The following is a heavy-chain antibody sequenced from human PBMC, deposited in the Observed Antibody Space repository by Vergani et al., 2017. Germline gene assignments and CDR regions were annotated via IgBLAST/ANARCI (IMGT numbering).Heavy chain of an antibody. Sequence: QVQLVQSGAEVKKPGASVKVSCKASGYTFTSHYMHWVRQAPGQGLEWMGIINPSGGSTSYAQKFQGRVTMTRDPSTSQVYMELSSLRSEDTAVYYCAREEIAAAAPYGMDVWSQGTTVTVSS. D-gene: IGHD6-13*01. CDR2: INPSGGST. CDR1: GYTFTSHY. V-gene: IGHV1-46*01. J-gene: IGHJ6*02. CDR3: AREEIAAAAPYGMDV.